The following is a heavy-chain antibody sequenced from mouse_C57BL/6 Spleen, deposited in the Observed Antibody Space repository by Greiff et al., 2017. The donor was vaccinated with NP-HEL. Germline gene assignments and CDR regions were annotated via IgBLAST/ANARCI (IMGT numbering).Heavy chain of an antibody. CDR1: GYTFTNYW. CDR3: ARNEGKGAMDY. Sequence: QVQLKESGAELVRPGTSVKMSCKASGYTFTNYWIGWAKQRPGHGLEWIGDIYPGGGYTNYNEKFKGKATLTADKSSSTAYMQFSSLTSEDSAIYYCARNEGKGAMDYWGQGTSVTVSS. V-gene: IGHV1-63*01. CDR2: IYPGGGYT. J-gene: IGHJ4*01.